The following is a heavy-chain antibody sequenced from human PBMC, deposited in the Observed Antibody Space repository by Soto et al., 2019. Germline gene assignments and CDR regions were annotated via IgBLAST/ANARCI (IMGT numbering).Heavy chain of an antibody. J-gene: IGHJ6*02. CDR3: ARSDRNYDFWSGLYYYYYYGMDV. CDR1: GYTFTSYD. Sequence: ASVKVSCKASGYTFTSYDINWVRQATGQGLERMGWMNPNSGNTGYAQKFQGRVTMTRNTSISTAYMELSSLRSEDTAVYYCARSDRNYDFWSGLYYYYYYGMDVWGQGTTVTVSS. CDR2: MNPNSGNT. V-gene: IGHV1-8*01. D-gene: IGHD3-3*01.